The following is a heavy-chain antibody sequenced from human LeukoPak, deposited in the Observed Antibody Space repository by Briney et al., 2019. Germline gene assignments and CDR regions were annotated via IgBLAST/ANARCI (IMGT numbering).Heavy chain of an antibody. CDR1: GGSISSGSYY. J-gene: IGHJ4*02. CDR3: ARPRPSFCGGAFCYYFAS. V-gene: IGHV4-61*02. CDR2: IYTSGST. D-gene: IGHD2-21*01. Sequence: PSETLSLTCTVSGGSISSGSYYWSWIRQPAGKGLEWIGRIYTSGSTNYNPSLKSRVTMSVDTSKNQFSLKLSSVTAADTAVYYWARPRPSFCGGAFCYYFASGGGGTLVTVSS.